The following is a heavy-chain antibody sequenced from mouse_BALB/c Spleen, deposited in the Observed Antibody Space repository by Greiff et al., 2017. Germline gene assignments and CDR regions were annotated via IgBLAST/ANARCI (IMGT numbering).Heavy chain of an antibody. J-gene: IGHJ3*01. CDR2: INPSNGRT. Sequence: QVQLQQPGAELVKPGASVKLSCKASGYTFTSYWMHWVKQRPGQGLEWIGEINPSNGRTNYNEKFKSKATLTVDKSSSTAYMQLSSLTSEDSAVYYCARGDYYGSSFAYWGQGTLVTVSA. V-gene: IGHV1S81*02. CDR3: ARGDYYGSSFAY. D-gene: IGHD1-1*01. CDR1: GYTFTSYW.